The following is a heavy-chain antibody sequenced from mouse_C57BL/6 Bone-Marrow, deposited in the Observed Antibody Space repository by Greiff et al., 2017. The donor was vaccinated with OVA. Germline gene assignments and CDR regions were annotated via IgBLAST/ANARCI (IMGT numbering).Heavy chain of an antibody. V-gene: IGHV1-55*01. CDR2: IYPGSGST. J-gene: IGHJ2*01. CDR1: GYTFTSYW. CDR3: AGLRHDY. Sequence: QVQLQQPGAELVKPGASVKMSCKASGYTFTSYWITWVKQRPGQGLEWIGDIYPGSGSTNYNEKFKSKATLTVDKSSSTAYMQLSSLTSEDSAVYYCAGLRHDYWGQGTTLTVSS. D-gene: IGHD2-12*01.